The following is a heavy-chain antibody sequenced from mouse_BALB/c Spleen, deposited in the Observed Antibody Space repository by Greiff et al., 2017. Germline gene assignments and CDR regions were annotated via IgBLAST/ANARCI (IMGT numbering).Heavy chain of an antibody. J-gene: IGHJ3*01. CDR1: GYTFTDYA. Sequence: QVQLKESGAELVRPGVSVKISCKGSGYTFTDYAMHWVKQSHAKSLEWIGVISTYYGDASYNQKFKGKATMTVDKSSSTAYMELARLTSEDSAIYYCARGDGYYAYWGQGTLVTVSA. CDR3: ARGDGYYAY. CDR2: ISTYYGDA. V-gene: IGHV1S137*01. D-gene: IGHD2-3*01.